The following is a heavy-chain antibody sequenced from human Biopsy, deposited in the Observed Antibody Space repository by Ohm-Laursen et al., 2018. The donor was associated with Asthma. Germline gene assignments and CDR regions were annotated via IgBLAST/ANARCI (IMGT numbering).Heavy chain of an antibody. D-gene: IGHD1-26*01. CDR3: AKGEWELLEANFDY. J-gene: IGHJ4*02. V-gene: IGHV3-9*01. CDR2: ISWNSGSI. Sequence: SLRLSCAAFGFTFDDYAMHWVRQAPGKGLEWVSGISWNSGSIGCADSVKGRFTISRDNAKNSLYLQMNSLRAEDTALYYCAKGEWELLEANFDYWGQGTLVTVSS. CDR1: GFTFDDYA.